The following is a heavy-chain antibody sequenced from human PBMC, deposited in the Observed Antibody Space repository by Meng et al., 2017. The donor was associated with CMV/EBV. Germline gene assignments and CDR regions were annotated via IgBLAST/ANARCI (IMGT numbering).Heavy chain of an antibody. CDR3: ARGLTMVRGVMPGH. Sequence: GSPRLSCTVSGGSISSSSYYWGWIRQPPGKGLEWIGSIYYSGSTYYNPSLKSRVTISVDTSKNQFSLKLSSVTAADTAVYYCARGLTMVRGVMPGHWGQGTLVTVSS. V-gene: IGHV4-39*07. CDR1: GGSISSSSYY. CDR2: IYYSGST. J-gene: IGHJ4*02. D-gene: IGHD3-10*01.